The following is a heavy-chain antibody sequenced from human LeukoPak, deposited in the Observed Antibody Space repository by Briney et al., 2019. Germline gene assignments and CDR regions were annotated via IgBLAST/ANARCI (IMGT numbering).Heavy chain of an antibody. CDR3: ARWGDSSSLYYYYGMDV. V-gene: IGHV4-4*07. CDR1: GGSISSYY. CDR2: IYTSGST. Sequence: SETLSLTCTVSGGSISSYYWSWIRQPAGKGLEWIGRIYTSGSTNYNPSLKSRVTMSVDTSKNQFSLKLSSVTAADTAVYYCARWGDSSSLYYYYGMDVWGKGTTVTVSS. J-gene: IGHJ6*04. D-gene: IGHD6-13*01.